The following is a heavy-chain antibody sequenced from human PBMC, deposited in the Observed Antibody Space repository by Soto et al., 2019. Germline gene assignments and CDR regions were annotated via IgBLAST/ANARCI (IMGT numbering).Heavy chain of an antibody. J-gene: IGHJ4*02. Sequence: EVQLVESGGGLVKPGGSLRLSCAASGFTFSSYSMNWVRQAPGKGLEWVSSISSSSSYIYYADSVKGRFTISRDNAKTALYPQMNSLRAEDTAVYYCARDQPGYSYGYGLGYWGQGTLVTVSS. CDR3: ARDQPGYSYGYGLGY. V-gene: IGHV3-21*01. CDR1: GFTFSSYS. CDR2: ISSSSSYI. D-gene: IGHD5-18*01.